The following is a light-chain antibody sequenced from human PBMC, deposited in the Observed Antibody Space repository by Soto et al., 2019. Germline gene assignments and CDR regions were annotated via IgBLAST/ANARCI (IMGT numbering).Light chain of an antibody. Sequence: QSVLTQPPSASGSPGQSVTISCTGTITDVGGYHSVSWYQQHPVKAPKLIIYEVTDRPSGVSDRFSGSKSGNTASLTVAGLQAADEADYYCSSYTVRNNLIFGGGTKLPVL. CDR2: EVT. V-gene: IGLV2-8*01. CDR3: SSYTVRNNLI. CDR1: ITDVGGYHS. J-gene: IGLJ2*01.